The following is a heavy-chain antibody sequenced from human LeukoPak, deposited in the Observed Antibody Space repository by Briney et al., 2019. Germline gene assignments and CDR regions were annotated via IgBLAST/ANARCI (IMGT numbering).Heavy chain of an antibody. Sequence: GGSLRLSCAASGFTFSSYWMHWVRQAPGKEPVWVSRINSDGSDTTYADSAKGRFTISRDNAKSTLYLQMNSLRADDTAVYYCARGPPAYSGYLGYWGQRTLVTVSS. D-gene: IGHD5-12*01. CDR1: GFTFSSYW. J-gene: IGHJ4*02. CDR2: INSDGSDT. V-gene: IGHV3-74*01. CDR3: ARGPPAYSGYLGY.